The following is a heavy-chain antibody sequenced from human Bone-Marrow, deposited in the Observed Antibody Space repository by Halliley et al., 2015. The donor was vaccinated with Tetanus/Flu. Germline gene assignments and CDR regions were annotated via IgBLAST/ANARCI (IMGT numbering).Heavy chain of an antibody. CDR3: VRDLGPGDYYYGMDV. J-gene: IGHJ6*02. CDR2: IYYSGTT. V-gene: IGHV4-59*01. Sequence: TLSLTCTVSGASISSYYWTWIRQPPGRGLEWIGYIYYSGTTNYNPSLKSRVTISVDRSKNQFSLNLSSVTAADTAVYYCVRDLGPGDYYYGMDVWGQGTTVTVS. CDR1: GASISSYY. D-gene: IGHD3-16*01.